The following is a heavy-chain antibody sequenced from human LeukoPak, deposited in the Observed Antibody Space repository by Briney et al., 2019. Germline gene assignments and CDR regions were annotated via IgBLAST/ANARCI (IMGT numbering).Heavy chain of an antibody. CDR3: TKHHISRWYASYFDY. CDR1: GFTFSDYY. D-gene: IGHD6-13*01. V-gene: IGHV3-11*01. CDR2: ISSSGSTI. Sequence: TGGSLRLSCAASGFTFSDYYMSWIRQAPGKGLEWVSYISSSGSTIYYADSVKGRFTISRDNAKNSLYLQMNSLRAEDTAVYYCTKHHISRWYASYFDYWGQGALVTVSS. J-gene: IGHJ4*02.